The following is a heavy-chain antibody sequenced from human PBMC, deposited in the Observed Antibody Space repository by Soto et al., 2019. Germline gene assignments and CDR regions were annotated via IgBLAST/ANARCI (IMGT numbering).Heavy chain of an antibody. Sequence: EVQVVESGGGLVQPGGSLRLSCVGSGFTFSTYWMTWVRQAPGKGLEWVANIKQDGSEKHYVDSVKGRFTISRDNPKNSLYQQMNSLRAEDTAVYYCASQRRDGFFGDYWGQGTLVTVSS. CDR2: IKQDGSEK. CDR3: ASQRRDGFFGDY. CDR1: GFTFSTYW. V-gene: IGHV3-7*01. D-gene: IGHD3-16*01. J-gene: IGHJ4*02.